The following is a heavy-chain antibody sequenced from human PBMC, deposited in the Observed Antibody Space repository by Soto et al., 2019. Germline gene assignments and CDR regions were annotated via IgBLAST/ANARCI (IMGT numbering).Heavy chain of an antibody. Sequence: QVQLVQSGAEVKKPGSSVKVSCKASGGTFSSYTISWVRQAPGQGLEWMGRIIPILGIANYAQKFQGRVTITADKATSTASMEPSSLRSEDTAVYYCARDCSSTSCYAYPWGQGTLVTVSS. CDR1: GGTFSSYT. J-gene: IGHJ5*02. CDR2: IIPILGIA. V-gene: IGHV1-69*08. CDR3: ARDCSSTSCYAYP. D-gene: IGHD2-2*01.